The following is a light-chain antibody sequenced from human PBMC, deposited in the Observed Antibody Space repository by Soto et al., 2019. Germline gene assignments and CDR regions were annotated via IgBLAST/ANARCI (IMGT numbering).Light chain of an antibody. Sequence: DIQMTQSPSSLSASIGDSVIITCRASQDISAYLAWYQQKSGKAPKSLIYGASNLLSGVPSRFSGRGSGTHFTLNISSLQPEDFATYYCQQYDGYPVTFGQGTRLEIK. CDR2: GAS. CDR1: QDISAY. V-gene: IGKV1-16*01. CDR3: QQYDGYPVT. J-gene: IGKJ5*01.